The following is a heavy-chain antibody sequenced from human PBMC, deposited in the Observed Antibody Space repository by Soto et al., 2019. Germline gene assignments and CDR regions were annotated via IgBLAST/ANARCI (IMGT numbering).Heavy chain of an antibody. CDR3: ERPSAWLLLSDY. CDR2: IYYTGNT. CDR1: GGSISNSNYY. V-gene: IGHV4-39*01. D-gene: IGHD3-22*01. J-gene: IGHJ4*02. Sequence: QLQLQESGPGLVKPSETLSLTCTVSGGSISNSNYYWGWIRQPPGKGLEWIGSIYYTGNTYYNPSLNSRVTISGDTSKNPFSLKFGSVTASDTAVYFCERPSAWLLLSDYWGQGTLVTVSS.